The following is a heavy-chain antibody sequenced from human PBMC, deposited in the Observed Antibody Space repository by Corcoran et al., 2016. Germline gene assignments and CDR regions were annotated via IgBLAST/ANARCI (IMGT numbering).Heavy chain of an antibody. Sequence: EVQLVESGGGLIQPGGSLRLSCAASGFTVSSNYMSWVRQAPGKGLEWVSVIYSGGSTYYADSAKGRFTISRDNSKNTLYLQMNSLRAEDTAVYYCARGSIAARFSAFDIWGQGTMVTVSS. D-gene: IGHD6-6*01. CDR3: ARGSIAARFSAFDI. J-gene: IGHJ3*02. V-gene: IGHV3-53*01. CDR1: GFTVSSNY. CDR2: IYSGGST.